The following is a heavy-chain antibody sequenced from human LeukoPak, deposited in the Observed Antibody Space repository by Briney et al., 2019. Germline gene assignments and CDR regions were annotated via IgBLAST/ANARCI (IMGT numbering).Heavy chain of an antibody. Sequence: SETLSLTCTVSGVSISRGDYYWSWIRQPPGKGLEWIGYIYYSGSTYYNPSLKSRVTISVDTSKNQFSLKLSSVTAADTAVYYCARDLGRWEQPTRGQGTLVTVSS. CDR2: IYYSGST. CDR1: GVSISRGDYY. CDR3: ARDLGRWEQPT. J-gene: IGHJ4*02. D-gene: IGHD1-26*01. V-gene: IGHV4-30-4*02.